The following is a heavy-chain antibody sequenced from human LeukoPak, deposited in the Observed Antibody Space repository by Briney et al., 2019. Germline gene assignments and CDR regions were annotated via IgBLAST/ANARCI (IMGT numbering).Heavy chain of an antibody. CDR1: GFSFSTYW. Sequence: GGSLRLSCAASGFSFSTYWMSWVRQAPGKGLEWVSVIYSGGSTYYADSVKGRFTISRDNSKNTLYLQMNSLRAEDTAVYYCARDRDRKLRFLEWLLPLTLYYWGQGTLVTVSS. CDR3: ARDRDRKLRFLEWLLPLTLYY. J-gene: IGHJ4*02. V-gene: IGHV3-66*01. CDR2: IYSGGST. D-gene: IGHD3-3*01.